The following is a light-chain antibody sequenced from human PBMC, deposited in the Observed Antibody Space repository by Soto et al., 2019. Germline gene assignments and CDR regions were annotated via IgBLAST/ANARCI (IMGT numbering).Light chain of an antibody. CDR2: DAS. CDR3: KQYKRYSPYT. Sequence: DIPMTQYPSTLSASVGDRVTITCRASQSINSWLAWYQQKPGKAPKLLIYDASSLASGVPSWFSGSGSGTEFPLVISSLQPADFATYYCKQYKRYSPYTFGTWTKLEIK. CDR1: QSINSW. J-gene: IGKJ2*01. V-gene: IGKV1-5*01.